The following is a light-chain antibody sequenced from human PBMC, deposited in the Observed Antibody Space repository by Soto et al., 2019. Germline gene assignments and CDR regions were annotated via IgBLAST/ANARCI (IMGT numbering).Light chain of an antibody. V-gene: IGKV3-20*01. CDR1: QSVSSSY. J-gene: IGKJ4*01. CDR2: GAS. CDR3: QQYGSSPLT. Sequence: SVLTQSPGTLSLSPGERATLSCRASQSVSSSYLAWYQQKPCQAPMLLIHGASGRATGIPDRFSGSGSGTDFTLTISRLEPEDFAVYYCQQYGSSPLTFGGGTKVDIK.